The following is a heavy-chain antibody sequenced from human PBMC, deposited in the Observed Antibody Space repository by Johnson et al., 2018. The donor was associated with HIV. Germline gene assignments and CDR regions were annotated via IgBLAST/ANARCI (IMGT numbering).Heavy chain of an antibody. CDR3: ARDWAAVGRVGGMDAFDI. Sequence: VQLVESGGGVVLPGGSLRLSCAASGFTFDDYGMSWVRQAPGKGLEWVAGINWDGGSTAYGDAVKGRFTISRDNAKNSLYLQMNSLRAEDTALYYCARDWAAVGRVGGMDAFDIWGQGTMVTVSS. J-gene: IGHJ3*02. CDR2: INWDGGST. V-gene: IGHV3-20*04. D-gene: IGHD6-13*01. CDR1: GFTFDDYG.